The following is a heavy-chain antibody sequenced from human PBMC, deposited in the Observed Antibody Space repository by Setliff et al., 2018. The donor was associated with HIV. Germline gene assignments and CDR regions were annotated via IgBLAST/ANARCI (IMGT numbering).Heavy chain of an antibody. Sequence: SETLSLTCTVSGGSISSGSYYWSWIRQPAGKGLEWIGRIYTSGSTNYNPSLESRVTISVDTSKNQFSLKLSSVTAADTAVYYCARDRIVVVPAAISYYSYGMDVWGQGTTVTVSS. CDR3: ARDRIVVVPAAISYYSYGMDV. CDR1: GGSISSGSYY. V-gene: IGHV4-61*02. CDR2: IYTSGST. J-gene: IGHJ6*02. D-gene: IGHD2-2*01.